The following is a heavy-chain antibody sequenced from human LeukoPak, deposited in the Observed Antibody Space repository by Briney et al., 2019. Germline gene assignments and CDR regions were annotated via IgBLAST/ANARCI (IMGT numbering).Heavy chain of an antibody. D-gene: IGHD2-2*01. V-gene: IGHV5-51*01. CDR1: GYSFTNYW. J-gene: IGHJ6*02. CDR3: ARRDGYCSSTSCYADYYYGMDV. Sequence: GESLKISCKGSGYSFTNYWIGWVRQMPGKGLEWMGIIYPGDSDTTYSPSFQGQVTISADKSISTAYLQWSSLKAPDTAMYYCARRDGYCSSTSCYADYYYGMDVWGQGTTVTVSS. CDR2: IYPGDSDT.